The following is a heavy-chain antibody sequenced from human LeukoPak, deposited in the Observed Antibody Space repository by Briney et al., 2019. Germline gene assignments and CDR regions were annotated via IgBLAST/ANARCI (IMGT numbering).Heavy chain of an antibody. CDR2: ISAYNGNA. CDR1: GYTFTTYG. D-gene: IGHD2-21*02. J-gene: IGHJ3*02. Sequence: WASVKVSCKASGYTFTTYGIGWVRQAPGQGLEWMGWISAYNGNAIYAQKFQGRVTMTTDTSTTTAYMELRSLRSDDTAVYYCARGAYCGGDCSSSDSFDIWGQGTMVTVSA. V-gene: IGHV1-18*01. CDR3: ARGAYCGGDCSSSDSFDI.